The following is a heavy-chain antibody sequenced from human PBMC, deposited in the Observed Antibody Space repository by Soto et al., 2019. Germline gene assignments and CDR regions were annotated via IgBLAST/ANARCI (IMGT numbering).Heavy chain of an antibody. J-gene: IGHJ6*02. CDR3: ARGRLGIGIITSGYTACGYSYGMDW. V-gene: IGHV3-13*01. Sequence: GGSLRLSCAASGFTFSSYDMHWVRQATGKGLEWVSAIGTAGDTYYPGSVKGRFTVSRENAKNSLYLQMNSLRAGDTAVYYCARGRLGIGIITSGYTACGYSYGMDWWVQGTT. CDR1: GFTFSSYD. CDR2: IGTAGDT. D-gene: IGHD2-2*02.